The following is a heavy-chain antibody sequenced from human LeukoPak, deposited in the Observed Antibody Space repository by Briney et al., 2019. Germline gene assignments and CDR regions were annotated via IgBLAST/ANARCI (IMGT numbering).Heavy chain of an antibody. CDR1: GFTFSRYS. V-gene: IGHV3-21*01. CDR2: NSISSNYI. CDR3: ARGSRFGVVGRDAFDI. J-gene: IGHJ3*02. Sequence: GGSLRLSCAASGFTFSRYSMNWVRQAPGKGLEWVSSNSISSNYIYYADSVKGRFTISRDNAKNSLYLQVNSLRAEDTAVYYCARGSRFGVVGRDAFDIWGQGTVVTVSS. D-gene: IGHD3-3*01.